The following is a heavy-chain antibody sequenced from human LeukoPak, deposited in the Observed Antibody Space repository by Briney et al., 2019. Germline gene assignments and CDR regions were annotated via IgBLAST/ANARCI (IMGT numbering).Heavy chain of an antibody. V-gene: IGHV1-2*02. D-gene: IGHD3-9*01. CDR3: ARDRPSYDILTGFDP. Sequence: ASVKVSCKASGYTFTGYHMHWVRQAPGQGLEWMGWINPNSGRTNYPQKLQGRVTMTSDTPISTAYMEPSRLRSDNTAVYYCARDRPSYDILTGFDPWGQGTLVTVSS. CDR1: GYTFTGYH. J-gene: IGHJ5*02. CDR2: INPNSGRT.